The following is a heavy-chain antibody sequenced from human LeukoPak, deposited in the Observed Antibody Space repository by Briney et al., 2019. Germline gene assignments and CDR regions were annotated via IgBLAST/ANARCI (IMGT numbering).Heavy chain of an antibody. Sequence: SETLSLTCAVYGGSFSGYYWSWIRQPPGKGLEWIGEINHSGSTNYNPSLKSRVTISVDTSKNQFSLKLSSVTAADTAVYYCARAYYGSGSYLYYWGQGTLVTVSS. V-gene: IGHV4-34*01. CDR3: ARAYYGSGSYLYY. CDR1: GGSFSGYY. D-gene: IGHD3-10*01. CDR2: INHSGST. J-gene: IGHJ4*02.